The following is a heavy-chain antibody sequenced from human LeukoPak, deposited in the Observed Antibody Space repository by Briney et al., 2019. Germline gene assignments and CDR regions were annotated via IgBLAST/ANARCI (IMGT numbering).Heavy chain of an antibody. D-gene: IGHD2-15*01. CDR3: AREGHCTGGCCLDH. CDR1: GYTFTSYI. Sequence: ASAKVSCMASGYTFTSYIMHWVRPAPGQGLEWMGWIIPISGVTYYAQKFQGGVSLTRDTTISTVYMGLTKLTSDDTTVYYCAREGHCTGGCCLDHWGQGTLVTASS. CDR2: IIPISGVT. J-gene: IGHJ4*02. V-gene: IGHV1-2*02.